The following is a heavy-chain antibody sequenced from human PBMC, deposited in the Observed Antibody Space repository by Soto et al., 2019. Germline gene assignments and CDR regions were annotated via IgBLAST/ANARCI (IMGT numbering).Heavy chain of an antibody. Sequence: GGSLRLSCAASGFTFSSYSMNWVRQAPGKGLEWVSYISSSSSTIYYADSVKGRFTISRDNAKNSLYLQMNSLRDEDTALYYCARDRFQPYGSVSYYNAFDIWGQGTMVTVSS. CDR2: ISSSSSTI. D-gene: IGHD3-10*01. CDR3: ARDRFQPYGSVSYYNAFDI. CDR1: GFTFSSYS. J-gene: IGHJ3*02. V-gene: IGHV3-48*02.